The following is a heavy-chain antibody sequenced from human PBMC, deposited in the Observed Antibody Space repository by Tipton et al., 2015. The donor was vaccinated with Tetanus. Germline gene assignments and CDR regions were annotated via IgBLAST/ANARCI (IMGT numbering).Heavy chain of an antibody. D-gene: IGHD2-8*01. J-gene: IGHJ4*02. V-gene: IGHV3-21*01. Sequence: SLRLSCAASGFTFSSYSMNWVRQAPGKGLEWVSSISSSSSYIYYADSVKGRFTISRDNAKNSLYLQMNSLRAEDTAVYYCARTEEWGYCTNGVCYDFDYWGQGTLVTVSS. CDR3: ARTEEWGYCTNGVCYDFDY. CDR1: GFTFSSYS. CDR2: ISSSSSYI.